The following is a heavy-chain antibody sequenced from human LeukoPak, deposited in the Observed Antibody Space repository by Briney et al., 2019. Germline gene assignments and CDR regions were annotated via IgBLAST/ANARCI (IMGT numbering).Heavy chain of an antibody. D-gene: IGHD3-16*02. CDR2: IYYSGST. V-gene: IGHV4-59*08. Sequence: AETLSLTCTVPGGSISSYYWSWIRQPLGKGRDWMAYIYYSGSTNYNPSLKSRVTISVDTSKNQFSLKLSSVTAADTAVYYCARLRDRGLRLGELSPFDYWGQGTLVTVSS. CDR1: GGSISSYY. CDR3: ARLRDRGLRLGELSPFDY. J-gene: IGHJ4*02.